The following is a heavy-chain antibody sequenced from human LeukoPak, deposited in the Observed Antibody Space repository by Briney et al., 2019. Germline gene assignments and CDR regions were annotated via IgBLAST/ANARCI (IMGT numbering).Heavy chain of an antibody. J-gene: IGHJ4*02. V-gene: IGHV4-59*08. CDR3: ARHVVPYYDFWSGYSDY. CDR1: GGSINSHY. Sequence: SETLSLTCIVSGGSINSHYWSWIRQPPGKGLEWIGDIHYTGTTKYNPSLKSRVTISVDTSKNQFSLKLSSVTAADTAVYYCARHVVPYYDFWSGYSDYWGQGTLVTVSS. D-gene: IGHD3-3*01. CDR2: IHYTGTT.